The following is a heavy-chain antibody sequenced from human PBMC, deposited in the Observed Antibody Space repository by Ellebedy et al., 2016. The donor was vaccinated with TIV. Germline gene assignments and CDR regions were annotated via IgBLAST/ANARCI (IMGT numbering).Heavy chain of an antibody. V-gene: IGHV4-34*01. CDR3: ARAPAGSGSYDY. CDR2: IYHSGGT. D-gene: IGHD1-26*01. J-gene: IGHJ4*02. CDR1: GGSFSGYY. Sequence: SETLSLTXAVFGGSFSGYYWSWIRQPPGKGLEWIGEIYHSGGTNYNPSLKSRVTISVDTSKNQFSLKLSSVTAADTAVYYCARAPAGSGSYDYWGQGTLVTVSS.